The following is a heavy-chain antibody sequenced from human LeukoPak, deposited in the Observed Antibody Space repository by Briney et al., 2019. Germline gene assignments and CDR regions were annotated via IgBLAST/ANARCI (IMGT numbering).Heavy chain of an antibody. CDR3: AISEVGYYDSSGYYHY. CDR2: MNPNSGNT. J-gene: IGHJ4*02. Sequence: GASVKVSCKASGYTFTSYDINWVRQATGQGLEWMGWMNPNSGNTGYAQKFQGRVTITRNTSISTAYMKLSSLRSEDTAVYYCAISEVGYYDSSGYYHYWGQGTLVTVSS. D-gene: IGHD3-22*01. CDR1: GYTFTSYD. V-gene: IGHV1-8*03.